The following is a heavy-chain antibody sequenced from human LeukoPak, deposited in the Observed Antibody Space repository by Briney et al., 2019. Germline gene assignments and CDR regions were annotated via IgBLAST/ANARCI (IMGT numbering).Heavy chain of an antibody. J-gene: IGHJ3*02. CDR1: GYSFTTYW. D-gene: IGHD7-27*01. CDR3: ARETLGAFDI. CDR2: IYPADSTA. Sequence: PGESLKISCKASGYSFTTYWIGWVRQVPGKGLEWVGIIYPADSTAKYSPSFQGQVTISVDKSISTAYLQWSRLEASDTAVYYCARETLGAFDIWGLGTMVTVSS. V-gene: IGHV5-51*01.